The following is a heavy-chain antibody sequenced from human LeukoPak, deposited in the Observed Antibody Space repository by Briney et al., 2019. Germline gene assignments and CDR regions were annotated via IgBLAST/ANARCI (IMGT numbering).Heavy chain of an antibody. CDR2: ISYDGSNK. D-gene: IGHD3-16*02. CDR3: ANAYDYVWGSYRYSGEYFDY. Sequence: GGSLRLSCAASGFTFSSYAMPWVRQAPGKGLEWVAVISYDGSNKYYADSVKGRFTISRDNSKNTLYLQMNSLRAEDTAVYYCANAYDYVWGSYRYSGEYFDYWGQGTLVTVSS. V-gene: IGHV3-30-3*01. CDR1: GFTFSSYA. J-gene: IGHJ4*02.